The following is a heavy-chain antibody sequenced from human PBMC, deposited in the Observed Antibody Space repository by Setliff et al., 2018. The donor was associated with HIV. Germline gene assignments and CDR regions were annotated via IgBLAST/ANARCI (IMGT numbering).Heavy chain of an antibody. CDR1: GGSFSEYY. Sequence: PSETLSLTCAVYGGSFSEYYWSWIRQSPGKGLEWIGEINHRGSTHYNPPLKSRATISVDTSKNQFSLRLNSVTAADTAVYYCARGAALLPGYSDRWEYFYMDVWGKGTTVTVSS. CDR3: ARGAALLPGYSDRWEYFYMDV. V-gene: IGHV4-34*01. D-gene: IGHD5-12*01. CDR2: INHRGST. J-gene: IGHJ6*03.